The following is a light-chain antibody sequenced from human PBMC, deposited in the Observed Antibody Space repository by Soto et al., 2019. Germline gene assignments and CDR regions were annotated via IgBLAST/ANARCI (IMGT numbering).Light chain of an antibody. CDR2: DAS. CDR3: QQYGRSPGLFT. CDR1: QSISNTY. V-gene: IGKV3-20*01. Sequence: EIVLTQSPGTLSLSPGERATLSCRASQSISNTYLAWYQQKPGQAPRLLIYDASSRATGIPDRFSGSGSGTEFTLTISRLEPEDFAVYYCQQYGRSPGLFTLGPGTKVDIK. J-gene: IGKJ3*01.